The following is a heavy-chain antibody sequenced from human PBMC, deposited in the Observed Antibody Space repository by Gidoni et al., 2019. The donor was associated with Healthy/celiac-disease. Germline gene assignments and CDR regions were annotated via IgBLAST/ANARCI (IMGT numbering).Heavy chain of an antibody. Sequence: QVQLVQSGAEVKKPGASVTVSCKASGYTFTGYYMHWVRQAPGQGLEWMGWINTNSGGTNYAQKFQGWVTMTRDTSSSTAYMELSRLRSDDTAVYYCARAGGTTVTTFRYWGQGTLVTVSS. V-gene: IGHV1-2*04. D-gene: IGHD4-17*01. CDR1: GYTFTGYY. CDR3: ARAGGTTVTTFRY. CDR2: INTNSGGT. J-gene: IGHJ4*02.